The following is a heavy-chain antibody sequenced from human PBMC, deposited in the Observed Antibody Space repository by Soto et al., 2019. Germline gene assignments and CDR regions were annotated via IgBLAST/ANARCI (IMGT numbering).Heavy chain of an antibody. D-gene: IGHD3-10*01. Sequence: GGSLRLSCAASGFTFSSYWMHWVRQAPGKGLVWVSRINSDGSSTSYADSVKGRFTISRDNAKNTLYLQMNSLRAEDTAVYYCARELVTMVRGPEVYYDYYGMDVWGQGTTVTVSS. CDR2: INSDGSST. V-gene: IGHV3-74*01. CDR1: GFTFSSYW. CDR3: ARELVTMVRGPEVYYDYYGMDV. J-gene: IGHJ6*02.